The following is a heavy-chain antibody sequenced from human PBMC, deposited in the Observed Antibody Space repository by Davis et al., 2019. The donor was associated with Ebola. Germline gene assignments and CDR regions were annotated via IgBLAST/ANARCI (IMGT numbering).Heavy chain of an antibody. CDR1: GFTVSSNY. D-gene: IGHD6-6*01. CDR2: IRSKANSYAT. J-gene: IGHJ4*02. CDR3: TLNAQLVRGEDY. V-gene: IGHV3-73*01. Sequence: GESLKISCAASGFTVSSNYMSWVRQASGKGLEWVGRIRSKANSYATAYAASVKGRFTISRDDSKNTAYLQMNSLKTEDTAVYYCTLNAQLVRGEDYWGQGTLVTVSS.